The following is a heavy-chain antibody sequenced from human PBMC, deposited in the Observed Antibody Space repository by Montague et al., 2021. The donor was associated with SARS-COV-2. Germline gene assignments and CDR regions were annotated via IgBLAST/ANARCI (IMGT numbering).Heavy chain of an antibody. CDR3: ARDSFWSGYYTDYYGMDV. D-gene: IGHD3-3*01. V-gene: IGHV3-7*01. CDR1: GFTFSSYW. J-gene: IGHJ6*02. Sequence: SLRLSCAASGFTFSSYWMSWVRQAPGKGLGWVANIKQDGSEKYYVDSVKGQFTISRDNAKNSLYLQMNSLRAEDTAVYYCARDSFWSGYYTDYYGMDVWGQGTTVTVSS. CDR2: IKQDGSEK.